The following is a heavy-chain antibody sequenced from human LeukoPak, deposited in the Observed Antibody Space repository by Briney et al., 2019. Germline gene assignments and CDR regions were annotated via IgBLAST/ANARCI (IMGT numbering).Heavy chain of an antibody. Sequence: GGSLRLSCTASKFSVSNYYVSWVRQAPGKGLEWVSVIYTGGYTYYADAVQGRFTISRDLSQNTVFLHMNSLRAEDTALYYCARDHNDLDAFDVRGQGTMVTVSS. J-gene: IGHJ3*01. V-gene: IGHV3-66*02. CDR2: IYTGGYT. CDR3: ARDHNDLDAFDV. CDR1: KFSVSNYY. D-gene: IGHD1-14*01.